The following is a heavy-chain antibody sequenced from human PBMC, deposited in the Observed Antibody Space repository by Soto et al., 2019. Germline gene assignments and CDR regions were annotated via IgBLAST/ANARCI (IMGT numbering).Heavy chain of an antibody. Sequence: PGGSLRLSCAASGFTFSTYSMSWVRQAPGKGLEWVSYINTNSGTKHYADSVKGRFTISRDNAKNSLYLQINSLRAEDTAVYYCARAGSFDYWGQGTLVTVS. V-gene: IGHV3-48*04. CDR3: ARAGSFDY. CDR1: GFTFSTYS. CDR2: INTNSGTK. D-gene: IGHD3-10*01. J-gene: IGHJ4*02.